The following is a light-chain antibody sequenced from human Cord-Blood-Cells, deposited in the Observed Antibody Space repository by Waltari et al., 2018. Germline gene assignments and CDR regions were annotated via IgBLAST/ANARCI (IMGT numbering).Light chain of an antibody. V-gene: IGKV1-39*01. Sequence: IQITQYPSSLSASVGDRVTITCRASQSISSYLNWYQQKPVKAPKLLIYAASSLQSGVPSRFGGSGSGTDFTLTISSLQPEDFATYYCQQSYSTPRTFGQGTKVEIK. CDR2: AAS. J-gene: IGKJ1*01. CDR1: QSISSY. CDR3: QQSYSTPRT.